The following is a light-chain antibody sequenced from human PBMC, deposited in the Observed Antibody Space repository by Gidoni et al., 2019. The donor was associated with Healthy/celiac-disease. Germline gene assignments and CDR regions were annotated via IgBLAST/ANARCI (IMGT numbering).Light chain of an antibody. J-gene: IGKJ5*01. CDR1: QSVSSY. V-gene: IGKV3-11*01. CDR2: DAS. Sequence: EIVLTQSPATLSSSPGERATLSCRASQSVSSYLAWYQQKPGQAPRLLIYDASNRATGIPARFSGSGSGTDFTLTISSLEPEDFAVYYCQRRSNWRITFGQGTRLEIK. CDR3: QRRSNWRIT.